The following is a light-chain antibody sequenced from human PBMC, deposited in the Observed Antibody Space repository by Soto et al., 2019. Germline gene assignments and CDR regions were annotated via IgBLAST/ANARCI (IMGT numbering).Light chain of an antibody. Sequence: QSALTQPASVSGSPGQSITISCTGTSSDVGSYNLVSWYQQHPGKAPKLMIYEVSKRPSGVSNRFSGSKSGNTASLTISGLKAEDEADYYCCSYAGSSNFPWVFGGGTKLTVL. J-gene: IGLJ3*02. V-gene: IGLV2-23*02. CDR3: CSYAGSSNFPWV. CDR2: EVS. CDR1: SSDVGSYNL.